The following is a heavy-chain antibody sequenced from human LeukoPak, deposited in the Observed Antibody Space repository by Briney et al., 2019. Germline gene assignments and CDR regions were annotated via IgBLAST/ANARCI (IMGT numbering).Heavy chain of an antibody. V-gene: IGHV4-4*02. CDR1: GGSISSSNW. Sequence: PSETLSLTCAVPGGSISSSNWWSWVRQPPGKGLEWIGEIYHSGSTNYNPSLKSRVTISVDKSKNQFSLKLSSVTAADTAVYYCARAGTMVRGVIVYWGQGTLVTVSS. J-gene: IGHJ4*02. CDR3: ARAGTMVRGVIVY. CDR2: IYHSGST. D-gene: IGHD3-10*01.